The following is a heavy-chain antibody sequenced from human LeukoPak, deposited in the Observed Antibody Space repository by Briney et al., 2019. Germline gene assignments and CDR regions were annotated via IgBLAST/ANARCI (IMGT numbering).Heavy chain of an antibody. CDR3: AKINQSYDFWSGYYLDY. V-gene: IGHV5-51*01. Sequence: GESLKISCKGSGYSFTSYWIGWVRQMPGKGLEWMGIIYPGDSDTRYSPSFQGQVTISADKSISTAYLQWSSLKASDTAMYYCAKINQSYDFWSGYYLDYWGQGTLVTVSS. CDR2: IYPGDSDT. D-gene: IGHD3-3*01. CDR1: GYSFTSYW. J-gene: IGHJ4*02.